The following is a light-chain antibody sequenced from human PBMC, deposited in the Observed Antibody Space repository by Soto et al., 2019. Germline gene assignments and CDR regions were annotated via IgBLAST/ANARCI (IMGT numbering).Light chain of an antibody. Sequence: QSALTQPASVSGSPGQSITISCTGTSSDVGGYNYVSWYQQYPGKAPKLMIYDVSNRPSGVSNRFSGSKSCNTASLTISGLQAEDEADYYGSSYTRSSTLVVFGGGTQLTVL. CDR1: SSDVGGYNY. CDR3: SSYTRSSTLVV. V-gene: IGLV2-14*03. J-gene: IGLJ2*01. CDR2: DVS.